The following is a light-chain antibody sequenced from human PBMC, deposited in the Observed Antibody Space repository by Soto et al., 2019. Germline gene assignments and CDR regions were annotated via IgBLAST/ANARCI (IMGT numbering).Light chain of an antibody. CDR1: SSNIGAGYD. CDR3: QSYDIWV. CDR2: GNK. V-gene: IGLV1-40*01. J-gene: IGLJ3*02. Sequence: QSVLTQPPSLSGAPGQRVTISCTGSSSNIGAGYDVHWYQHLPGTAPKLLISGNKIRPSGVPDRFSASKSGTSASLAITGLQAEDEADYYCQSYDIWVLGGGTKLTVL.